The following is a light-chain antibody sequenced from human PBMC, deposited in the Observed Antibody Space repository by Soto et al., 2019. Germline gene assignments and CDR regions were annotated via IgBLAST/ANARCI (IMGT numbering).Light chain of an antibody. CDR1: QSVSSY. Sequence: EIVYSHSPCALYLHQWERATLSCKLSQSVSSYLAWYQQKPGQAPRLLIYDASNSATGIPARFSGGGSETDFTLTIDNLEPEEFAIYYCQQRSNWPPITFGQGTRLEIK. CDR2: DAS. V-gene: IGKV3-11*01. CDR3: QQRSNWPPIT. J-gene: IGKJ5*01.